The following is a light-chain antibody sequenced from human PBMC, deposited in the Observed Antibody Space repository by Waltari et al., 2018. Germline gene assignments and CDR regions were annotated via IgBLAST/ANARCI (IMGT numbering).Light chain of an antibody. CDR2: EVT. Sequence: QSALTQPPSASGSPGQSVTISCTGTSSDIGGYNYVSWYQKHPGKAPKLLIYEVTQRPSGVPDRFSGSKAGKTASLTVSGLQTEDEAEYYCASYAGSNNYVCGTGTKVTVL. J-gene: IGLJ1*01. V-gene: IGLV2-8*01. CDR3: ASYAGSNNYV. CDR1: SSDIGGYNY.